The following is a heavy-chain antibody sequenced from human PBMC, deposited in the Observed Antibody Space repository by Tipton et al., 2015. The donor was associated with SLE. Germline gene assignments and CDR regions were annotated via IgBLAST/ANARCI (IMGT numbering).Heavy chain of an antibody. V-gene: IGHV4-61*02. D-gene: IGHD3-3*01. J-gene: IGHJ4*02. CDR2: IYTSGST. CDR1: GGSISSGSYY. Sequence: TLSLTCTVSGGSISSGSYYWSWIRQPAGKGLEWIGRIYTSGSTNYNPSLKSRVTISVDTSKNQFSLKLSSVTAADTAVYYCARSPAGVVITYFDYWGQGTLGTVSS. CDR3: ARSPAGVVITYFDY.